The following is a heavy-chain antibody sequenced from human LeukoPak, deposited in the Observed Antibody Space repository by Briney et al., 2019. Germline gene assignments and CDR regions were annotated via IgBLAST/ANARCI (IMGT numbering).Heavy chain of an antibody. Sequence: PGGSLSLSCAASGFVFSASYMSWVRKAPGKGLEWVATIKPDGSEKYHVDSVSGRFTISRDNTSDSLFLQMNSLRVDDTAVYYCVRGGTYWTVSWGQGTLANVS. V-gene: IGHV3-7*01. CDR2: IKPDGSEK. CDR3: VRGGTYWTVS. CDR1: GFVFSASY. J-gene: IGHJ5*01.